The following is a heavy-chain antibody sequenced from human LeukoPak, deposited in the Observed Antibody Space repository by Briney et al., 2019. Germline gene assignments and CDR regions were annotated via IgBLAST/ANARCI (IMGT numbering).Heavy chain of an antibody. CDR2: MSSDGDNI. CDR1: GFIFNDFG. D-gene: IGHD5-18*01. V-gene: IGHV3-30*18. Sequence: GGSLRLSCAASGFIFNDFGMHWVRQAPDKGLEWVAVMSSDGDNIYHADSVKGRFTISRDTSKNTLYLQMNSLRAEDTAVYYCAKGGYRYNWRGYFDYWGQGTLVTVSS. J-gene: IGHJ4*02. CDR3: AKGGYRYNWRGYFDY.